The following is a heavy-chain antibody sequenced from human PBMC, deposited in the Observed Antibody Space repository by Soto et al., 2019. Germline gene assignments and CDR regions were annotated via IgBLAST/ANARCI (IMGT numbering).Heavy chain of an antibody. Sequence: QVQLVQSGAEVKKPGASVKVSCKASGYTFTSYAIHWVRQAPGQRLEWMGWINAGNGNTKYSQKFQGRVTITRDTSASTAYMDLSSLRSEDTAVYYCARGDYYDKHDYWGQGTLVTVSS. V-gene: IGHV1-3*01. CDR1: GYTFTSYA. J-gene: IGHJ4*02. CDR3: ARGDYYDKHDY. CDR2: INAGNGNT. D-gene: IGHD3-22*01.